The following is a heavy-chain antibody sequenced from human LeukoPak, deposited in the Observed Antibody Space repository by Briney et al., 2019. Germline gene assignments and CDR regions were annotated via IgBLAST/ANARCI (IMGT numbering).Heavy chain of an antibody. V-gene: IGHV3-74*01. CDR2: VNSDGSWT. D-gene: IGHD2-2*01. CDR1: GNYW. Sequence: HPGGSLRLSCAASGNYWMHWVRQAPGKGLVWVSHVNSDGSWTSHADSVKGRFTISKDNAKNTVYLQMNNLRTEDTAVYYCVSFYETSWGRGTLVTVSS. J-gene: IGHJ4*02. CDR3: VSFYETS.